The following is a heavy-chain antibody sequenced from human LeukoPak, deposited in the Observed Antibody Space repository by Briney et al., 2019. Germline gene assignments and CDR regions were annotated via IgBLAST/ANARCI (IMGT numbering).Heavy chain of an antibody. D-gene: IGHD2-8*01. CDR2: IRSRANGYAT. Sequence: AGGSLKLSCAASGFIFSDYVIHWVRQASGKGLEWVGRIRSRANGYATVYGASVKGRFTISRDDSKDTAYLQMSSLKTDDTAVYYCTSIALDGSSFDYWGQGTLVTVSS. J-gene: IGHJ4*02. CDR3: TSIALDGSSFDY. CDR1: GFIFSDYV. V-gene: IGHV3-73*01.